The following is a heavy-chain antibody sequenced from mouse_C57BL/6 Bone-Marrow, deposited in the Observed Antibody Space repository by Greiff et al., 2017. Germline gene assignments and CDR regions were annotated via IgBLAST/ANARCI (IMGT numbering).Heavy chain of an antibody. CDR2: LYPGDGDT. V-gene: IGHV1-82*01. J-gene: IGHJ4*01. Sequence: VQLQQSGPELVKPGASVKISCKASGYAFSSSWMNWVKQRPGKGLEWIGRLYPGDGDTNYNGKFKGKATLTADKSSSTAYMQLSSLTSEDSAVYFCAREQLRLQLAYWGQGTSVTVSS. D-gene: IGHD3-2*02. CDR3: AREQLRLQLAY. CDR1: GYAFSSSW.